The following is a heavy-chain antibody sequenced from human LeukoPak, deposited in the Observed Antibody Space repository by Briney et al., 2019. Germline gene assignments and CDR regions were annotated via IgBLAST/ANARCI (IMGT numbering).Heavy chain of an antibody. CDR2: IYHSGST. CDR3: ARDGWEFNWFDP. J-gene: IGHJ5*02. D-gene: IGHD6-19*01. Sequence: SETLSLTCTVSGYSISSGYYWGWIRQPPGKGLEWIGSIYHSGSTYYNPSLKSRVTISVDTSKNQFSLKLSSVTAADTAVYYCARDGWEFNWFDPWGQGTLVTVSS. CDR1: GYSISSGYY. V-gene: IGHV4-38-2*02.